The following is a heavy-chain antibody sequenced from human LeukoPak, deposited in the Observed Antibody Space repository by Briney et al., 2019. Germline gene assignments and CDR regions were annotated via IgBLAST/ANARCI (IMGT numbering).Heavy chain of an antibody. Sequence: GGSLRLSCAASGFTFSSYGMHWXXXXXXXXXXXXXXXRYDGSNKYYADSVKGRFTISRDNSKNTLYLQMNSLRAEDTAVYYCAKDRRGDYVGSNFDYWGQGTLVTVSS. CDR2: XRYDGSNK. V-gene: IGHV3-30*02. CDR3: AKDRRGDYVGSNFDY. CDR1: GFTFSSYG. J-gene: IGHJ4*02. D-gene: IGHD4-17*01.